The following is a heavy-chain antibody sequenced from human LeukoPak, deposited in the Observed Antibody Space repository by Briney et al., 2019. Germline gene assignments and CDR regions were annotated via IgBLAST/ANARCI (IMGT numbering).Heavy chain of an antibody. J-gene: IGHJ4*02. Sequence: GGSLRLSCAASGFTFSSYGMSWVRQAPGKGLEWVSAISSGGGSTYYADSVKGRFTISRDNSKNTLYLQMNSLRAEDTAVYYCATRRYFDWLEDYWGQGTLVTVSS. D-gene: IGHD3-9*01. CDR1: GFTFSSYG. CDR3: ATRRYFDWLEDY. V-gene: IGHV3-23*01. CDR2: ISSGGGST.